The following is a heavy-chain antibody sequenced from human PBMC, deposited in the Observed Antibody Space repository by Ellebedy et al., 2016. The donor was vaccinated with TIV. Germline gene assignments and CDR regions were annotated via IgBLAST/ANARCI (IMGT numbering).Heavy chain of an antibody. Sequence: GESLKISCIVSGFTFSKYWMTWVRQAPGKGLEWVAIIKGDGSVKYYVDSVKGRFTISRDNAKNSLYLQMNSLRAEDTAVYYCAKLAGVHSWYFDYWGQGTLVTVSS. J-gene: IGHJ4*02. CDR2: IKGDGSVK. CDR3: AKLAGVHSWYFDY. D-gene: IGHD2-8*02. V-gene: IGHV3-7*01. CDR1: GFTFSKYW.